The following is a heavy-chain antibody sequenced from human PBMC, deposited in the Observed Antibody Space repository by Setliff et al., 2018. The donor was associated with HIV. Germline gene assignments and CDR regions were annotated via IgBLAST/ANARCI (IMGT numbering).Heavy chain of an antibody. CDR2: IFYSGST. D-gene: IGHD3-22*01. CDR3: ARDHKYYYDSSGLDY. J-gene: IGHJ4*02. V-gene: IGHV4-39*07. CDR1: GGSITSSTYY. Sequence: KTSETLSLTCTVSGGSITSSTYYWDWIRQPPGKRLEWIGSIFYSGSTYYNPSVKSRVTISIDTSKNQFSLRLSSVTAADTAVYYCARDHKYYYDSSGLDYWGQGTLVTVSS.